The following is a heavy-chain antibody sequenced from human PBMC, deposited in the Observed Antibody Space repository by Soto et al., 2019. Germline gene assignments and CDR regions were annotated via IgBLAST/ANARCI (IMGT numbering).Heavy chain of an antibody. CDR3: AKEMVVNPFDS. CDR1: GFAFSNYG. Sequence: QVQLVESGGGVVQPGRSLRLSCAASGFAFSNYGMSWVRQAPGKGLEWVVVVSSDGGIKHYADSVRGRFTISRDNSKNTIYLQMNSLRAEDTAVYYCAKEMVVNPFDSWGQGTLVTVSS. CDR2: VSSDGGIK. D-gene: IGHD2-21*01. J-gene: IGHJ4*02. V-gene: IGHV3-30*18.